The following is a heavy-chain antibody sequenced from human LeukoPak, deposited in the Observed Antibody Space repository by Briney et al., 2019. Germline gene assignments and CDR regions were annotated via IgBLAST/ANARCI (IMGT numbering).Heavy chain of an antibody. D-gene: IGHD2-15*01. CDR3: ARGLAYSHKENWFDP. Sequence: ASVKVSCKASGYTFFTYGISWLRQAPGQGLEWMGWIAPHSNNTNYVQKFQGRVAMTTDTSTSTAYMELRSLRSDDTAVYYCARGLAYSHKENWFDPWGQGTLVTVSS. J-gene: IGHJ5*02. CDR1: GYTFFTYG. CDR2: IAPHSNNT. V-gene: IGHV1-18*01.